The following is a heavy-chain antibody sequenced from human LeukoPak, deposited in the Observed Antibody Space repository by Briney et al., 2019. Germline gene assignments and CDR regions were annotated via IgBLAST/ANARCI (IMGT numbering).Heavy chain of an antibody. J-gene: IGHJ4*02. CDR1: GFTFSDYY. V-gene: IGHV3-11*03. CDR3: ARYPRYYYDSSGYRIDY. Sequence: PGGSLRLSCAASGFTFSDYYMSWIRQAPGKGLEWVSYISSSSSSTNYADSVKGRFTISRDNAKNSLYLQMNSLRAEDTAVYYCARYPRYYYDSSGYRIDYWGQGTLVTVSS. D-gene: IGHD3-22*01. CDR2: ISSSSSST.